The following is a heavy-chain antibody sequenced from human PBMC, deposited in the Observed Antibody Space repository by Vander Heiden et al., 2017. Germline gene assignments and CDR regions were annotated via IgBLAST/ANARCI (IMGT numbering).Heavy chain of an antibody. CDR3: AKDHPLSGSQGGSGFDY. CDR2: ISYDGSNK. D-gene: IGHD1-26*01. Sequence: QVQLVESGGGVVQPGRSLRPSWSACGFTFRSYGMHWVRQAPGKGLEWVAVISYDGSNKYYADSVKGRFIISRDNSKNTLYLQMNSLRAEDTAVYYCAKDHPLSGSQGGSGFDYCGQGTLVTVS. J-gene: IGHJ4*02. V-gene: IGHV3-30*18. CDR1: GFTFRSYG.